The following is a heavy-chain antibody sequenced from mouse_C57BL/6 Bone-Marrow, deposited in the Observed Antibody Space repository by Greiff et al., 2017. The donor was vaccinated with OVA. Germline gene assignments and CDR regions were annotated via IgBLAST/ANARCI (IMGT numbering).Heavy chain of an antibody. CDR2: IDPSDSET. D-gene: IGHD1-1*01. CDR3: ARGALITTVVAGPHYAMDY. V-gene: IGHV1-52*01. J-gene: IGHJ4*01. CDR1: GYTFTSYW. Sequence: QVQLQQSGAELVRPGSSVKLSCKASGYTFTSYWMHWVKQRPIQGLEWIGNIDPSDSETHYNQKFKDKATLTVDKSSSTAYMQLSSLTSEDSAVYYCARGALITTVVAGPHYAMDYWGQGTSVTVSS.